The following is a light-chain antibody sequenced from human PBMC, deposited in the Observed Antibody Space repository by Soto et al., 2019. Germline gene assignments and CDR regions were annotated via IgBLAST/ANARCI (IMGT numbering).Light chain of an antibody. Sequence: DSQMTQSPSTXSGSVGDRVTITCRASQTISSWLAWYQQKPGKAPKLLIYKASTLKSGVPSRFSGSGSGTEFTLTISSLQPDDFATYYCQHYNSYSEAFGQGTKVDIK. CDR2: KAS. V-gene: IGKV1-5*03. CDR1: QTISSW. CDR3: QHYNSYSEA. J-gene: IGKJ1*01.